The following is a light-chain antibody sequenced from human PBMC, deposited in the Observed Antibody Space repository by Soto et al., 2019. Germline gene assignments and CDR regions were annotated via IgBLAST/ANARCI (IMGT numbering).Light chain of an antibody. V-gene: IGKV3-15*01. J-gene: IGKJ1*01. CDR1: QSVSSH. CDR2: DAS. Sequence: EIVMTQSPATLSVSPGESATLSCRASQSVSSHLAWYQQKPGQAPRLLIYDASTRATGIPVRFSGSGSGTEFTLTISSLQSADSAVYFCQQYYNWPPWTFGQGTKVEIK. CDR3: QQYYNWPPWT.